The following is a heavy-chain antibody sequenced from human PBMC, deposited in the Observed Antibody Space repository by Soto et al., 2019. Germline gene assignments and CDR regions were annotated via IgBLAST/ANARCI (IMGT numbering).Heavy chain of an antibody. D-gene: IGHD6-19*01. CDR1: GFSLSASGAG. V-gene: IGHV2-5*02. Sequence: QITLKESGPALVKPTESLTLTCSFSGFSLSASGAGVGWIRQPPGKALEWRALIYWDGGERYSPSLKSRLTVPKDTSINHLVLTLTNMDPVDTDTYYCVHGTYGGSGYYWDSWGQGTRVTVSS. J-gene: IGHJ4*02. CDR3: VHGTYGGSGYYWDS. CDR2: IYWDGGE.